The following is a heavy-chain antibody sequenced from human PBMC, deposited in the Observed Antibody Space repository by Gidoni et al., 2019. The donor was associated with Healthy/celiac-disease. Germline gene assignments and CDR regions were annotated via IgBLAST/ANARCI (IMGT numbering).Heavy chain of an antibody. CDR3: ARANQNLSLDY. J-gene: IGHJ4*02. D-gene: IGHD2-8*01. V-gene: IGHV3-33*01. Sequence: QVQLVESGGGVVQPGRSLRLPGAASGFTSSSDGMHWVRQAPGKGLAWVACIWYDGSNHYYADSVKGRFTISRDNSKNTLYLQMNSLRAEDTAVYYCARANQNLSLDYWGQGTLVTVSS. CDR1: GFTSSSDG. CDR2: IWYDGSNH.